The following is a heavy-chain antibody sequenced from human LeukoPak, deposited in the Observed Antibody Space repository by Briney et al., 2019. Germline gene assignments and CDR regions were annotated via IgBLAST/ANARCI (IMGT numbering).Heavy chain of an antibody. CDR2: ISWNSGSI. CDR1: VFTFDVYA. J-gene: IGHJ4*02. Sequence: GRSLRLSCAASVFTFDVYAMHWVRQAPGKGLEWVSGISWNSGSIGYADSVKGRFTISRDNVKNSLYLQMNSLRAEDTAVYYCAKVLGRSYYGVFDYWGQGTLVTVSS. CDR3: AKVLGRSYYGVFDY. D-gene: IGHD1-26*01. V-gene: IGHV3-9*01.